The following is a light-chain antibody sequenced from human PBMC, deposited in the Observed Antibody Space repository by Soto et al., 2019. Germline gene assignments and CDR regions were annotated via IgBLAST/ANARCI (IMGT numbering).Light chain of an antibody. V-gene: IGKV1-39*01. CDR1: QSISSY. J-gene: IGKJ1*01. CDR3: LQDYNYPWT. Sequence: DIQMTQSPSSLSASVGDRVTITCRASQSISSYLNWYQQKPGKAPKLLIYAASSLQSGVPSRFSGSGSGTDFTLTISSLQPEDFATYYCLQDYNYPWTFXQGTKVDIK. CDR2: AAS.